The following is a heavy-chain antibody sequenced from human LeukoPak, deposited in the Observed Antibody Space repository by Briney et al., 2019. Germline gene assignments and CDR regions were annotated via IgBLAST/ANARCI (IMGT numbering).Heavy chain of an antibody. CDR3: AMDYADYVGYFFFDY. CDR2: ISGGGEDT. J-gene: IGHJ4*02. Sequence: GGSLRLSCAAYAFTFNNDAMNWVRQAPGKGLEWVSSISGGGEDTDYADCGTGRFTISRDNSHNTLYLQMNSLRAEDTAVYYCAMDYADYVGYFFFDYWGQGTLVTVSS. V-gene: IGHV3-23*01. CDR1: AFTFNNDA. D-gene: IGHD4-17*01.